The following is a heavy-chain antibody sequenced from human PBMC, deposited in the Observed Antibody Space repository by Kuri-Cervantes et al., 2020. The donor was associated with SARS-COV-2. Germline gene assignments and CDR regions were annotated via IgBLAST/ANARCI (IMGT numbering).Heavy chain of an antibody. Sequence: GGSLRLSCAASGFTFSSYAMSWVRQAPGKGLEWVSAISGSGGSTYYADSVKGRFTISRDNSTNTLYLQMNSLRAEDTAVYYCAKYPGRNMVATGVLGYWGQGTLVTVSS. D-gene: IGHD5-12*01. V-gene: IGHV3-23*01. J-gene: IGHJ4*02. CDR1: GFTFSSYA. CDR3: AKYPGRNMVATGVLGY. CDR2: ISGSGGST.